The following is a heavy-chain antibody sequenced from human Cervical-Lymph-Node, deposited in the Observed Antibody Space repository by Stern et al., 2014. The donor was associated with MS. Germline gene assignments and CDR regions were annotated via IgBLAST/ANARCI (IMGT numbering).Heavy chain of an antibody. CDR1: GFTFSDYF. D-gene: IGHD2/OR15-2a*01. CDR2: ISSGDSNI. J-gene: IGHJ6*02. Sequence: VQLVESGGGLVKPGGSLRLSCGASGFTFSDYFMSWIRQAPGKGLEWFAYISSGDSNIHYADSVKGRFTISRDNANSSLYLQMHSLRAEDTAVYYCARCNVPRKAYSMDVWGQGTTVTVSS. CDR3: ARCNVPRKAYSMDV. V-gene: IGHV3-11*01.